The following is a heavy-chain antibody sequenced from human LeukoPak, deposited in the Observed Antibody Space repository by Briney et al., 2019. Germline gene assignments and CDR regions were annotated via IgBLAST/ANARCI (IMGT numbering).Heavy chain of an antibody. CDR3: GRRGEDGFGYRW. Sequence: GGSLRLSCVASGITFSASWMHWVRQAPGMGLDWVSRINTDGSDKKYAASVTGRFTLSRDNAKNTLYLHMNSLRPDDTALYYCGRRGEDGFGYRWGGQGPLVTVSA. CDR2: INTDGSDK. D-gene: IGHD5-12*01. V-gene: IGHV3-74*01. J-gene: IGHJ4*02. CDR1: GITFSASW.